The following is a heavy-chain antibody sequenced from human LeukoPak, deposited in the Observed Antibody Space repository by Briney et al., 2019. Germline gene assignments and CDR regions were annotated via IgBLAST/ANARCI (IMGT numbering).Heavy chain of an antibody. CDR1: GGSISSYY. V-gene: IGHV4-59*08. Sequence: SETLSLTCTVSGGSISSYYWSWIRRPPGKGLEWIGSIYHSGSTYYNPSLKSRVTISVDTSKNQFSLKLSSVTAADTAVYYCASPSWFGEFTFDYWGQGTLVTVSS. J-gene: IGHJ4*02. CDR2: IYHSGST. CDR3: ASPSWFGEFTFDY. D-gene: IGHD3-10*01.